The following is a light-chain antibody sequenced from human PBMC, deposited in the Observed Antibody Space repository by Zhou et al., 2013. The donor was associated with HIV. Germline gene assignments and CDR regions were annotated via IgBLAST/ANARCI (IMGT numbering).Light chain of an antibody. CDR2: KAS. Sequence: DIQMTQSPSTLSASVGDRVTIACRASQSIDNWLAWYQQRPGQAPKLLIYKASSLESGVPVRFSGSRSGTEFTLTIGSLQPDDSATYYCQQYNTNPITFGQGTRLEI. J-gene: IGKJ5*01. CDR1: QSIDNW. CDR3: QQYNTNPIT. V-gene: IGKV1-5*03.